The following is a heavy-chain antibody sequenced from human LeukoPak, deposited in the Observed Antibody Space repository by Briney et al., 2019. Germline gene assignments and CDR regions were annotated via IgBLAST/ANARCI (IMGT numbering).Heavy chain of an antibody. J-gene: IGHJ1*01. CDR2: ISSSGSTI. CDR1: GFTFSDYY. V-gene: IGHV3-11*01. CDR3: ARNDLSIAAAVSYFQH. Sequence: GGSLRLSCAASGFTFSDYYMSWIRQAPGKGLEWVSYISSSGSTIYYADSVKGRFTISRDNAKNSLYLQMNSLRAEDTAVYYCARNDLSIAAAVSYFQHWGQGTLVTVSS. D-gene: IGHD6-13*01.